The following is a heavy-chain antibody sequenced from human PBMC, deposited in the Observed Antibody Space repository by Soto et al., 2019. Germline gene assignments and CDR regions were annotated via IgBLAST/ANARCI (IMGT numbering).Heavy chain of an antibody. J-gene: IGHJ1*01. V-gene: IGHV4-31*03. Sequence: QVQLQESGPGLVKPSQTLSLTCTVSGDSISSADYCWNWIRQHPGKGLEWIGFLCYSGTTYYNPSLKSRVTISKDQSTNQFSLKLSSVTAADTAVYHCARMLAYCGVDCFAGYFQQWGQGTLVTVSS. D-gene: IGHD2-21*02. CDR1: GDSISSADYC. CDR3: ARMLAYCGVDCFAGYFQQ. CDR2: LCYSGTT.